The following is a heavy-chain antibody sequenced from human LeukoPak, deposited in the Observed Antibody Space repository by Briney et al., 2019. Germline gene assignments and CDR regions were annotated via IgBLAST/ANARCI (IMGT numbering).Heavy chain of an antibody. V-gene: IGHV4-34*01. J-gene: IGHJ6*03. CDR2: INHSGST. D-gene: IGHD6-6*01. CDR3: ARGGGLDYYYYYMDV. CDR1: GGSFSGYY. Sequence: SETLSLTCAVYGGSFSGYYWSWLRQPPGKGLEWIGEINHSGSTNYNPSLKSRVTISVDTSKNQFSLKLSSVTAADTAVYYCARGGGLDYYYYYMDVWGKGTTVTISS.